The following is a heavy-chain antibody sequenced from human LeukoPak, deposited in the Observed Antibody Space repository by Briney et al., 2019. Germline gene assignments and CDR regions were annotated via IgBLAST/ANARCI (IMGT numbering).Heavy chain of an antibody. J-gene: IGHJ2*01. V-gene: IGHV3-23*01. CDR1: GFTFSSYA. Sequence: PGGSLRLSCAASGFTFSSYAMSWVRQAPGKGLEWVSAISGSGGSTYYADSVKGRFTISRDNSKNTQYLQMNSLRAEDTAVYYCAKDGAYCGGDCYPNWYFDLWGRGTLVTVSS. CDR2: ISGSGGST. D-gene: IGHD2-21*02. CDR3: AKDGAYCGGDCYPNWYFDL.